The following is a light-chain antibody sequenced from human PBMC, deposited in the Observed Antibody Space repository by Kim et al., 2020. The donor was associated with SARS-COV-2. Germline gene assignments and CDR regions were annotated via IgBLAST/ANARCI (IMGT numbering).Light chain of an antibody. J-gene: IGLJ2*01. Sequence: QSALTQPASVSGSPGQSITISCTGTSSDVGGYSYVSWYQQLPGKAPRLMIYDVSERPSGISNRFSGSKSGHTASLIISGLQAEDEADYFCSSYTSSSTYVLFGGGTKLTVL. CDR3: SSYTSSSTYVL. V-gene: IGLV2-14*03. CDR2: DVS. CDR1: SSDVGGYSY.